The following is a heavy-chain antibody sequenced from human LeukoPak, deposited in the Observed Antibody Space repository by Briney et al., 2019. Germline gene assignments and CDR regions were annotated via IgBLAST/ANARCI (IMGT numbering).Heavy chain of an antibody. Sequence: GGSLRLSCAASGFTFSSYSMKWVRQAPGKGLEWVSSISSSSSYIYYADSVKGRFTISRDNAKNSLYLQMNSLRAEDTAVYYCASGEVGATGYWGQGTLVTVSS. CDR1: GFTFSSYS. CDR3: ASGEVGATGY. D-gene: IGHD1-26*01. V-gene: IGHV3-21*01. J-gene: IGHJ4*02. CDR2: ISSSSSYI.